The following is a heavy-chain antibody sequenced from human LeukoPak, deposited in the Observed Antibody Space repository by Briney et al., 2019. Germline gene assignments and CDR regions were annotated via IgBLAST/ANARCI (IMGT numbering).Heavy chain of an antibody. CDR3: ARNVGWFRFDY. CDR2: IKGDGSST. V-gene: IGHV3-74*01. D-gene: IGHD2-15*01. J-gene: IGHJ4*02. Sequence: PGGSLRLSCAASGFTFSGYWMHWVRQAPGTGLVWVSHIKGDGSSTSYADSVKGRFTISRDNAKNSLYLQMNSLRAEDTAVYYCARNVGWFRFDYWAREPWSPSPQ. CDR1: GFTFSGYW.